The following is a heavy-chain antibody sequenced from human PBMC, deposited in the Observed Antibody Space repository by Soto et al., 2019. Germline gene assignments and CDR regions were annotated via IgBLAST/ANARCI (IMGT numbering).Heavy chain of an antibody. CDR3: ARERGGPLWFGELYWFDP. CDR2: INHSGST. D-gene: IGHD3-10*01. J-gene: IGHJ5*02. CDR1: GGSFSGYY. Sequence: SETLSLTCAVYGGSFSGYYWSWIRQPPGKGLEWIGEINHSGSTNYNPSLKSRVTISVDTSKNQFSLKLSSVTAADTAVYYCARERGGPLWFGELYWFDPWGQGTLVTVSS. V-gene: IGHV4-34*01.